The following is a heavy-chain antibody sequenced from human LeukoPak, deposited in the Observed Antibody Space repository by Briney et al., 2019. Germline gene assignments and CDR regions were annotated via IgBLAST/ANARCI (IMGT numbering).Heavy chain of an antibody. D-gene: IGHD2-15*01. CDR2: ISGSDETT. J-gene: IGHJ4*02. Sequence: GGSLRLSCAASGFTVSSNYMSWVRQAPGKGLEWVSAISGSDETTYYADSVKGRFTISRDNSKNTMYLQMNSLRAEDTAVYYCAKSAGGSCYSAIAYWGQGTLVAVSS. CDR1: GFTVSSNY. CDR3: AKSAGGSCYSAIAY. V-gene: IGHV3-23*01.